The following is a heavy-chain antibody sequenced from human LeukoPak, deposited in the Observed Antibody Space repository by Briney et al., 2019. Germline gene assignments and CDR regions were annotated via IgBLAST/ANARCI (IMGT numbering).Heavy chain of an antibody. J-gene: IGHJ4*02. V-gene: IGHV4-59*01. Sequence: RSSETLSLTCSVSDGSINSYYWNWIRRPPGKGLEWIGYIYYNGNTNYSPSLKSRVTMSVDTSKNLFSLKVSSVTAADTAVYYCARVRSSGYYLNWGQGTLVTVSS. CDR3: ARVRSSGYYLN. CDR1: DGSINSYY. CDR2: IYYNGNT. D-gene: IGHD3-22*01.